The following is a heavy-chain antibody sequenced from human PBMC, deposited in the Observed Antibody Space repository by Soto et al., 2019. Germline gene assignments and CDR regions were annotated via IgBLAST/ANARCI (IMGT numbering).Heavy chain of an antibody. Sequence: GGSLRLSCAASGFTVSSNYMTWVRQAPGKGLEWVSVFSSGGGTYYADSVKGRFTISRDDSKNALYLQMNSLRAEDTAVYYCARTGAPPDWLPKQVVDAFDIWGQGTMVTVSS. CDR3: ARTGAPPDWLPKQVVDAFDI. CDR2: FSSGGGT. J-gene: IGHJ3*02. CDR1: GFTVSSNY. V-gene: IGHV3-66*01. D-gene: IGHD3-9*01.